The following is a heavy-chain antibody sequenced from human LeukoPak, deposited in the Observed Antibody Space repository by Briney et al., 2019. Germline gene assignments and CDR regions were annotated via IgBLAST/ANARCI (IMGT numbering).Heavy chain of an antibody. CDR1: GFIFSDYA. Sequence: GGSLRLSCAASGFIFSDYAMSWVRQAPGKGLEWVSAISDSKRGGTTYYADSVKGRFTFSRDTSKNTLYLQMSSLRVEDTAVYYCAKVPNYYDTTTYYGWGQGTLVAVSS. J-gene: IGHJ4*02. CDR2: ISDSKRGGTT. D-gene: IGHD3-22*01. V-gene: IGHV3-23*01. CDR3: AKVPNYYDTTTYYG.